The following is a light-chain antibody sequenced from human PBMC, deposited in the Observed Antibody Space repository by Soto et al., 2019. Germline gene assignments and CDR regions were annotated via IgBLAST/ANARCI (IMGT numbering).Light chain of an antibody. CDR2: GAS. J-gene: IGKJ1*01. V-gene: IGKV3-20*01. CDR1: ESVDIN. CDR3: QHYGSSPRT. Sequence: EIVLTQSPATLSVSPGERVTLSCRASESVDINLAWYQQKPGQAPRLLIYGASSRATGIPDRFSGSGSGTDFTLTISRLEPEDFAVYYCQHYGSSPRTFGQGTKVENK.